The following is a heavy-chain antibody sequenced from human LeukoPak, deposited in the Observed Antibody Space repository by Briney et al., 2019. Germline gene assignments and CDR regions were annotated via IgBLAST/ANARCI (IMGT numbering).Heavy chain of an antibody. CDR2: ISYDGSNK. D-gene: IGHD3-10*01. CDR1: GFTFSSYA. J-gene: IGHJ4*02. CDR3: ARDLEGKGYVMVRGVIGY. V-gene: IGHV3-30-3*01. Sequence: PGRSLRLSCAASGFTFSSYAMHWVRQAPGKGLEWVAVISYDGSNKYYADSMKGRFTISRDNSKNTLYLQMNSLRAEDTAVYYCARDLEGKGYVMVRGVIGYWGQGTLVTVSS.